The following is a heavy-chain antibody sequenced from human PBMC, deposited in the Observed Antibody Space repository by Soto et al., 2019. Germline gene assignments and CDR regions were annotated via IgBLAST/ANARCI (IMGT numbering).Heavy chain of an antibody. Sequence: QVQLVQSGAEVKKPGSSVKVSCKASGDTLSKYGVSWVRQAPGQGLEWMGGITPIFGTPTYAQRFQGRVTITAEKSTRTKHLELTSLRSDDMAVYYCAKSRVGVSWGVVDVWGQGTTVTVSS. CDR1: GDTLSKYG. CDR2: ITPIFGTP. V-gene: IGHV1-69*06. D-gene: IGHD2-8*01. J-gene: IGHJ6*02. CDR3: AKSRVGVSWGVVDV.